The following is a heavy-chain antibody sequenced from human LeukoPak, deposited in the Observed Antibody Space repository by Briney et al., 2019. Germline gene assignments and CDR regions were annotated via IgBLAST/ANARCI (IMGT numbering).Heavy chain of an antibody. Sequence: GGSLRLSCAASGFTFSSYGMHWVRQAPGKGLEWVAFIRYDGSKKYYGDSVKGRFTISRDNPKNTLYLQMNTLRGEDTAVYYCARASGSSWSDYWGQGTLVTVSS. J-gene: IGHJ4*02. CDR2: IRYDGSKK. CDR1: GFTFSSYG. CDR3: ARASGSSWSDY. V-gene: IGHV3-30*02. D-gene: IGHD6-13*01.